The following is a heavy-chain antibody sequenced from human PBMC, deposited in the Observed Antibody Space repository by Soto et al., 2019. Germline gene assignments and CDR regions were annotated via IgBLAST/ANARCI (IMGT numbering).Heavy chain of an antibody. V-gene: IGHV3-48*01. CDR2: ISNTSRTI. CDR1: VFTFNTYS. D-gene: IGHD6-19*01. Sequence: GGSLRLSCAASVFTFNTYSMNWLRQAPGKGLEWISYISNTSRTIFYADSVKGRFTISRDNAENSLYLQMNTLRAEDTAVYYCARDSGYSSGWTKYFQHWGQGTLVTVSS. J-gene: IGHJ1*01. CDR3: ARDSGYSSGWTKYFQH.